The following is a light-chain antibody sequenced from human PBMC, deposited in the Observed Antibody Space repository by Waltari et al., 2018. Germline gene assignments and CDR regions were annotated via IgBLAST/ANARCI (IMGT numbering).Light chain of an antibody. J-gene: IGLJ2*01. CDR3: ATWDTILSGPL. CDR2: RTD. CDR1: NSNIGNDD. V-gene: IGLV1-47*01. Sequence: QSVLTQPPSTSGSPGQRVPIFCSGSNSNIGNDDVYWYQQRPGSAPQLLIDRTDRRPSGVPEPFSGSKAGAAASLAMSGVRCEDGGEYYCATWDTILSGPLLGGGTKLTVL.